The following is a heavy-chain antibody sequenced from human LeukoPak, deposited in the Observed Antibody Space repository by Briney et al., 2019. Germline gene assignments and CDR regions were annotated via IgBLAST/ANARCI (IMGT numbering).Heavy chain of an antibody. CDR1: GGSISSGSYY. J-gene: IGHJ4*02. D-gene: IGHD6-19*01. V-gene: IGHV4-61*02. CDR3: ARHPLSRSGAGYSSGWFDY. Sequence: PSQTLSLTCTVSGGSISSGSYYWSWIRQPAGKGLEWIGRIYTSGSTNYNPSLKSRVTISVDTSKNQFSLKLSSVTAADTAVYYCARHPLSRSGAGYSSGWFDYWGQGTLVTVSS. CDR2: IYTSGST.